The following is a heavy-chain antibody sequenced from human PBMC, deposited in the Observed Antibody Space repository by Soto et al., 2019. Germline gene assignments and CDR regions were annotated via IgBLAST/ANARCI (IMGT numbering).Heavy chain of an antibody. D-gene: IGHD3-16*01. V-gene: IGHV1-18*01. CDR1: GYTFTTYG. Sequence: QVQLEQSEAEVRKPGASVKVSCKASGYTFTTYGISWVRQAPGQGLEWMGWISGYDGHTKYAQKFQGRIIMTTDTSTSTVYMDLRSLRCDDTAVYYCAREGEMPYYYYGLDVWGQGTTVTVSS. J-gene: IGHJ6*02. CDR2: ISGYDGHT. CDR3: AREGEMPYYYYGLDV.